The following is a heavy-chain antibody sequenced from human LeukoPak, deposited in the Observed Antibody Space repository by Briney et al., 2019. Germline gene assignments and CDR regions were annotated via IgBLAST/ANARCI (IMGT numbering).Heavy chain of an antibody. V-gene: IGHV2-5*02. D-gene: IGHD1-14*01. CDR2: IYWDDDK. CDR1: GGSISSSSYY. CDR3: VRLYPGVDQ. J-gene: IGHJ4*02. Sequence: TLSLTCTVSGGSISSSSYYWGWIRQPPGKGLEWLALIYWDDDKRYSPSLKSRLTITKDTSKNQVVLTMTNMDPVDTATYYCVRLYPGVDQWGQGTLVTVSS.